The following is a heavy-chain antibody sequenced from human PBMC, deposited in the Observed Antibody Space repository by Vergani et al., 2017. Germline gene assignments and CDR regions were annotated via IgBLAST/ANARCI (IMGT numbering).Heavy chain of an antibody. Sequence: EVQLVESGGGLVKPGGSLRLSCAASGFTFSSYSMNWVRQAPGKGLEWVSSISSSSSYIYYADSVKGRFTISRDNAKNSLYLQMNSLRVEDTAVYYCARFGQYYYDSSGYYDWGQGTLVTVSS. J-gene: IGHJ4*02. D-gene: IGHD3-22*01. CDR1: GFTFSSYS. CDR3: ARFGQYYYDSSGYYD. V-gene: IGHV3-21*01. CDR2: ISSSSSYI.